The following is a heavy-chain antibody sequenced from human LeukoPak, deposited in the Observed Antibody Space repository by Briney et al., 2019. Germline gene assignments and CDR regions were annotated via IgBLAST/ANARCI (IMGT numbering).Heavy chain of an antibody. V-gene: IGHV3-30*18. CDR3: AKSTIAAVGKYYYYAMDA. J-gene: IGHJ6*02. CDR2: ISYDGINK. CDR1: GFIFGSYG. Sequence: GGSLRLSCAASGFIFGSYGMHWVRQAPGKGLEWVAVISYDGINKWYADSVKGRFTISRDNSKNTLYLQMNSLRGEDTAVYYCAKSTIAAVGKYYYYAMDAWGQGTTVTVSS. D-gene: IGHD6-13*01.